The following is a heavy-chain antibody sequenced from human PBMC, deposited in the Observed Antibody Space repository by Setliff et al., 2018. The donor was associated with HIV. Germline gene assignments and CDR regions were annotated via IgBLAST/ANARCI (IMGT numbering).Heavy chain of an antibody. CDR1: GFSLSTSGMR. J-gene: IGHJ4*02. D-gene: IGHD3-10*01. CDR3: VADITMVRGGTWIDFDY. CDR2: IDWDDHK. V-gene: IGHV2-70*04. Sequence: SGPTLVNPPQTLTLTCTFSGFSLSTSGMRVSWIRQPPGKALEWLARIDWDDHKLYSTSLKTRLTISKDTSKNQVVLTMTNMDPVDTATYYCVADITMVRGGTWIDFDYWGQGTLVTVSS.